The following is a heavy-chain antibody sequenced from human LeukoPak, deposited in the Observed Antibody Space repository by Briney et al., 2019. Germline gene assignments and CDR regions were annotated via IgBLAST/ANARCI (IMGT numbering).Heavy chain of an antibody. CDR3: ARGYSYPYFDY. J-gene: IGHJ4*02. V-gene: IGHV3-33*01. D-gene: IGHD5-18*01. Sequence: PGGSLRLSCAASGFSSGMHWVRQAPGKGLEWVAVIWYDGRNKYYAESVKGRFTIPRDNSKNTLYLQMGSLRDEDTAVYYCARGYSYPYFDYWGQGTLVTVSS. CDR2: IWYDGRNK. CDR1: GFSSG.